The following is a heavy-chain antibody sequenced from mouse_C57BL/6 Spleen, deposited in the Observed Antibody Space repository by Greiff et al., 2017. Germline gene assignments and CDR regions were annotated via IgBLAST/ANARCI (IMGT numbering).Heavy chain of an antibody. CDR3: TTYYGSSYGAY. Sequence: EVQLQQSGAELVRPGASVKLSCTASGFNIKDDYMHWVKQRPEQGLEWIGWIDPENGDTEYASKFQGKATLTADTSSNTAYLQLSSLTSEDTAGYNCTTYYGSSYGAYWGQGTLVTVSA. CDR2: IDPENGDT. J-gene: IGHJ3*01. CDR1: GFNIKDDY. V-gene: IGHV14-4*01. D-gene: IGHD1-1*01.